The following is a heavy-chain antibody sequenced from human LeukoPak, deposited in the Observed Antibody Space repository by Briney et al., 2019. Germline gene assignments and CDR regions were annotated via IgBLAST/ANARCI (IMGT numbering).Heavy chain of an antibody. D-gene: IGHD2-2*01. J-gene: IGHJ6*02. V-gene: IGHV3-9*01. CDR2: INWDSVTI. CDR3: AKDNWPYCSNTTCLDGTDV. Sequence: GGSLRLSCAASGFTFSSYAMHWVRQAPGKGLEWVSGINWDSVTIGYADSVKGRFTISRDNTKNSLYLQMNSLRGEDTALYYCAKDNWPYCSNTTCLDGTDVWGQGTTVTVSS. CDR1: GFTFSSYA.